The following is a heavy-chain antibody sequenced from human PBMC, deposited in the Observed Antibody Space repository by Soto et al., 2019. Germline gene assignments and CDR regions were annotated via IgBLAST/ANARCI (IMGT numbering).Heavy chain of an antibody. CDR2: ISSSSKYI. CDR3: ARAPGYRSAPFDY. CDR1: GFTFSTDS. Sequence: EVQLVESWGGLVKPGGALRFSCAASGFTFSTDSINWVLQAPGKGLERVSSISSSSKYIYYADSVKGRFTISRDNAKNSLYLQMSSLRAEYTAVYYCARAPGYRSAPFDYWGQGTLVTVSS. V-gene: IGHV3-21*01. D-gene: IGHD6-25*01. J-gene: IGHJ4*02.